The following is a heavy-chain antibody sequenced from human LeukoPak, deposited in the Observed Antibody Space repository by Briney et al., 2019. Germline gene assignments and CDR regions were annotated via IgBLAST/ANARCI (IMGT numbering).Heavy chain of an antibody. Sequence: PGGSLRLSCAASGFTFSSYWMSWVRQAPGKGLEWVANIKQDGSEKYYVDSVKGRFTISRDNAKNSLYLQMNSLRAEDTAVYYCARAIVVVPAAIQHFDYWGQGTLVTVSS. J-gene: IGHJ4*02. D-gene: IGHD2-2*02. CDR1: GFTFSSYW. V-gene: IGHV3-7*01. CDR2: IKQDGSEK. CDR3: ARAIVVVPAAIQHFDY.